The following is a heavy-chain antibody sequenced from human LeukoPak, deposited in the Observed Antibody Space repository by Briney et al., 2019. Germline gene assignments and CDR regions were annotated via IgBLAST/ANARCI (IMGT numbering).Heavy chain of an antibody. CDR2: IYYSGST. CDR3: ARHPTAENWFDP. V-gene: IGHV4-59*08. CDR1: GGSISSYY. Sequence: PSETLSLTCTVSGGSISSYYWSWIRQPPGKGLEWIGYIYYSGSTNYNPSLKSRVTISVDTSKNQFSLKLSSVTAAGTAVYYCARHPTAENWFDPWGQGTLVTVSS. J-gene: IGHJ5*02.